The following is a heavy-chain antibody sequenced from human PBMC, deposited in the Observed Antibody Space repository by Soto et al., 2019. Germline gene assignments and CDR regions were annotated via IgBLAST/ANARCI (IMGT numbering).Heavy chain of an antibody. CDR2: IYPGDSDT. Sequence: GESLKISCKGSGYSFTNYWIGWVRQMPGKGLEWMGIIYPGDSDTRYNPSFQGQVTISVDKSISTAYLQWRSPKASDTAMYYCARRVTTAYWYFDLWGRGTLVTVSS. D-gene: IGHD4-17*01. J-gene: IGHJ2*01. CDR3: ARRVTTAYWYFDL. V-gene: IGHV5-51*01. CDR1: GYSFTNYW.